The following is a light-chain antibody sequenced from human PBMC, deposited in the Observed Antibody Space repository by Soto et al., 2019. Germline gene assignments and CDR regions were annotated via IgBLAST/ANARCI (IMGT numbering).Light chain of an antibody. J-gene: IGKJ1*01. V-gene: IGKV2-28*01. CDR1: QSLLYFNCYNY. CDR3: MQSLQTPVT. Sequence: DIVMTQSPLSLIVTSGEPASISCRSSQSLLYFNCYNYLDWYLQKPGQSPQLLIYLGSNRASGVSDRFSGSGSGTDFTLKISRVEAEDVGVYFCMQSLQTPVTFGQGTKVDIK. CDR2: LGS.